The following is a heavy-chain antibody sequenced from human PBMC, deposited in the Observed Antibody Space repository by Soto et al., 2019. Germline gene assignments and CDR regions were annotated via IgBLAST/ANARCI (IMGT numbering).Heavy chain of an antibody. J-gene: IGHJ4*02. CDR1: GGSISSGGYS. CDR2: IYQSGST. Sequence: SETLSLTCAVSGGSISSGGYSWSWIRQPPGKGLERIGYIYQSGSTYYNPSLKGRVTISVDRSKNQFSLKLSSVTAADTAVYYCARGNVVAIDYWGQGTLVTVSS. D-gene: IGHD2-21*01. V-gene: IGHV4-30-2*01. CDR3: ARGNVVAIDY.